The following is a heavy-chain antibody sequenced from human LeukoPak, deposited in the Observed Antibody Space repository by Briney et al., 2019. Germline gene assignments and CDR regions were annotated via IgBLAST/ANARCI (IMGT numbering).Heavy chain of an antibody. J-gene: IGHJ4*02. V-gene: IGHV3-15*01. Sequence: GGSLRLSSAASGFTFFNAWMSWLRQAPGKGREGVGRIKSKYDGETTEYAAPVKDRFTISRDDSKDTLYLYMNSLKTDDTAVYYCAADLPPPRGYDYPVDDWGQGTLVTVSS. CDR3: AADLPPPRGYDYPVDD. D-gene: IGHD5-12*01. CDR1: GFTFFNAW. CDR2: IKSKYDGETT.